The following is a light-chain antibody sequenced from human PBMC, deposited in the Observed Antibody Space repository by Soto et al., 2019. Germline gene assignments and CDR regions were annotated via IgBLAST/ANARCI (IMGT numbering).Light chain of an antibody. CDR2: DAS. CDR1: QSVSSY. J-gene: IGKJ2*01. V-gene: IGKV3-11*01. CDR3: HQRERYT. Sequence: EIVLTQSPATLSLSPGERATLSCRASQSVSSYLDWYQQKPGQAPRLLIYDASNRATGIPARFSGSGSGTDFTLTIISLEPEDFSFYYCHQRERYTFGQGTKLEIK.